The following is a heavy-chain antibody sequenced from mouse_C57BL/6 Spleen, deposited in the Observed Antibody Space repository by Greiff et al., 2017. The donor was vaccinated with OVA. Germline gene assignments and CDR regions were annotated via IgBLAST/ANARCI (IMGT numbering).Heavy chain of an antibody. D-gene: IGHD1-1*01. CDR2: IDPSDSYT. V-gene: IGHV1-59*01. J-gene: IGHJ1*03. CDR3: ARGRLYFDV. Sequence: QVQLQQPGAELVRPGTSVKLSCKASGYNFTSYWMHWVKQRPGQGLEWIGVIDPSDSYTNYNQKFKGKATLTVDTSSSTAYMQLSSLTSEDSAVYYCARGRLYFDVWGTGTTVTVSS. CDR1: GYNFTSYW.